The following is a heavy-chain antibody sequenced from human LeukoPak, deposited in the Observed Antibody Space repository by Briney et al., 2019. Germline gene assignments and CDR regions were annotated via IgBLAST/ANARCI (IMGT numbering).Heavy chain of an antibody. J-gene: IGHJ4*02. CDR3: ARVRDSSGCPAASSY. D-gene: IGHD3-22*01. CDR2: ISSSSSYI. V-gene: IGHV3-21*04. CDR1: GFTFSSYS. Sequence: GGSLGLSCAASGFTFSSYSMNWVRQAPGKGLEWVSSISSSSSYIYYADSVKGRFTISRDNAKNSLYLQMNSLRAEDTAVYYCARVRDSSGCPAASSYWGQGTLVTVSS.